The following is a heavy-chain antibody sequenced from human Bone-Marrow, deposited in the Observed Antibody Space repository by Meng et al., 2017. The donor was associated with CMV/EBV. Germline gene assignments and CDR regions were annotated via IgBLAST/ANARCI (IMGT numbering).Heavy chain of an antibody. V-gene: IGHV3-74*01. CDR1: GGSISGDYW. CDR2: VKGDGSGT. Sequence: ETLSLTCSVSGGSISGDYWMHWVRQAPGKGLVWVSRVKGDGSGTTYADSVKGRFTISRDNAKNTLYLQMNSLRAEDTAVYYCVRGANGAYGDYWGQGTLVTVSS. D-gene: IGHD4-17*01. J-gene: IGHJ4*02. CDR3: VRGANGAYGDY.